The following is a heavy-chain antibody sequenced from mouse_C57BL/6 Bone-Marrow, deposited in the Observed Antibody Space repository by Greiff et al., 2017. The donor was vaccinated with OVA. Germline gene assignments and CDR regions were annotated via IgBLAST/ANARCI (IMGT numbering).Heavy chain of an antibody. D-gene: IGHD1-1*01. CDR2: ISSGGSYT. J-gene: IGHJ4*01. CDR1: GFTFSSYG. V-gene: IGHV5-6*01. Sequence: EVQRVESGGDLVKPGGSLKLSCAASGFTFSSYGMSWVRQTPDKRLEWVATISSGGSYTYYPDSVKGRFTISRDNAKNTLYLQMSSLKSEDTAMYYCASHYGSSLYAMDYWGQGTSVTVSS. CDR3: ASHYGSSLYAMDY.